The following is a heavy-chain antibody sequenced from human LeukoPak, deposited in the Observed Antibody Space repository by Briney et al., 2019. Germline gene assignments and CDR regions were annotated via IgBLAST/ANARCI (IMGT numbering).Heavy chain of an antibody. Sequence: QTLSLTCAISGDSVSSNSAAWNWIRQSPSRGLEWLGRTYYRSKWYNDYAVSVKSRITINPDTSKNQFSLQLNSVTPEDTAVYYCAGADSSSWLSWFDPWGQGTLVTVSS. CDR1: GDSVSSNSAA. CDR2: TYYRSKWYN. V-gene: IGHV6-1*01. D-gene: IGHD6-13*01. CDR3: AGADSSSWLSWFDP. J-gene: IGHJ5*02.